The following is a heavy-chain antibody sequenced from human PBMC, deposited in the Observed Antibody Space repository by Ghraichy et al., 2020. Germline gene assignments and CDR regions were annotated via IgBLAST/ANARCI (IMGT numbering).Heavy chain of an antibody. CDR3: VRGPTSGMDV. CDR2: MSSNSDYI. J-gene: IGHJ6*02. Sequence: GGSLRLSCEASGFSFSGYTMNWVRQAPVKGLEWVSSMSSNSDYIYYEDSVKSRFVISRDNAKNSLYLQMNSLRVEDTAVYFCVRGPTSGMDVWGQGITVTVSS. V-gene: IGHV3-21*01. D-gene: IGHD1-26*01. CDR1: GFSFSGYT.